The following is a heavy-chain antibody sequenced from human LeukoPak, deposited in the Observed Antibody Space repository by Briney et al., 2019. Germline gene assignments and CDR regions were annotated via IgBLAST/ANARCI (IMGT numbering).Heavy chain of an antibody. CDR3: ARDRVGGFDL. J-gene: IGHJ2*01. CDR1: GFTVSSYY. Sequence: GGSLRLSCPASGFTVSSYYMNWVRQAPGKGLEWVSVIKSGGSPNYADSVKGRFTISRDNSKNSLYLQMNSLRDEDTAVFYCARDRVGGFDLWGRGTLVTVSS. V-gene: IGHV3-66*02. CDR2: IKSGGSP. D-gene: IGHD1-26*01.